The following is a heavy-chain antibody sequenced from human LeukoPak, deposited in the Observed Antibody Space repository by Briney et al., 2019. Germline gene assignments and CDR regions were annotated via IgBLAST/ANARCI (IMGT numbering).Heavy chain of an antibody. CDR1: GYSISSGYY. Sequence: PSETLSLTCTVSGYSISSGYYWTWIRQPPGKGLEWIGNIYHSGSTYNNPSLKSRVTISVDTSKNQFSLKLSSVSAPDTAVYYCARGGGNGGGWVGHYYYMDVWGKGTTVTVSS. J-gene: IGHJ6*03. V-gene: IGHV4-38-2*02. CDR3: ARGGGNGGGWVGHYYYMDV. CDR2: IYHSGST. D-gene: IGHD4-23*01.